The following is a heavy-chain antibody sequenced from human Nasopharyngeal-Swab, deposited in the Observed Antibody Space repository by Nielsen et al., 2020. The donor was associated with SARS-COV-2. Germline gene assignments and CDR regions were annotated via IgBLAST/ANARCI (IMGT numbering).Heavy chain of an antibody. Sequence: GESLKISCAASGFTFSNFAMSWVRQAPGKGLEWVSVIYSDGSRTYYADSVKGRFTISRDNSKNTLYLQMNSLRAEDTAVYYCAKKAPGVGQLWYDYWGQGTLVTVSS. CDR2: IYSDGSRT. CDR3: AKKAPGVGQLWYDY. V-gene: IGHV3-23*03. CDR1: GFTFSNFA. J-gene: IGHJ4*02. D-gene: IGHD5-18*01.